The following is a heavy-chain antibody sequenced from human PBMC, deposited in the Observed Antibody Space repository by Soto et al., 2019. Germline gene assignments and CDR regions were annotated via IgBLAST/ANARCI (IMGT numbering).Heavy chain of an antibody. V-gene: IGHV4-31*03. CDR1: GGAISSGGYY. CDR2: IYYSGST. D-gene: IGHD2-21*02. J-gene: IGHJ6*02. CDR3: ARGDVVVTAIPPKYYYGMDV. Sequence: QVQLQESGPGLVKPSQTLSITCTVSGGAISSGGYYWSWIRQHPGKGLEWIGYIYYSGSTYYNPSLKSRVTISVDTSKNQFSLKLSSVTAADTAVYYCARGDVVVTAIPPKYYYGMDVWGRGTTVTVSS.